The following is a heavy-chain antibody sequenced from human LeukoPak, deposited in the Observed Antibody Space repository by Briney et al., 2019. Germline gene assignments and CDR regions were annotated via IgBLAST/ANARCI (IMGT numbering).Heavy chain of an antibody. CDR3: ARGVPAAIDSYYFDY. V-gene: IGHV4-59*01. Sequence: PSETLSLTRTVSGGSISSYYWSWIRQPPGKGLEWFGYIYYSGSTNYNPSLKSRVTISVDTSKNQFSLKLSSVTAADTAVYYCARGVPAAIDSYYFDYWGQGTLVTVSS. CDR2: IYYSGST. J-gene: IGHJ4*02. CDR1: GGSISSYY. D-gene: IGHD2-2*01.